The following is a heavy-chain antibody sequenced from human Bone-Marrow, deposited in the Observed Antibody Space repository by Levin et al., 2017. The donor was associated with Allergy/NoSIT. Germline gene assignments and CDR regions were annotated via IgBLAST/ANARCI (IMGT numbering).Heavy chain of an antibody. D-gene: IGHD2-15*01. CDR1: GYTFTSYD. V-gene: IGHV1-8*01. Sequence: GESLKISCKASGYTFTSYDINWVRQAPGQGLEWMGWMNPNSGNTGYAQKFQGRVTMTRNTSISTAYMELSSLRSEDTAVYYGARVGCSGGSCDSDLPYWGQGTLVTVSS. CDR3: ARVGCSGGSCDSDLPY. J-gene: IGHJ4*02. CDR2: MNPNSGNT.